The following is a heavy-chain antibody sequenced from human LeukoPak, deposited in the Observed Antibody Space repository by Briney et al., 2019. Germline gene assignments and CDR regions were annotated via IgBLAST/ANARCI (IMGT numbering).Heavy chain of an antibody. CDR1: GGSISSYY. V-gene: IGHV4-59*01. J-gene: IGHJ5*02. Sequence: SETPSLTCTVSGGSISSYYWSWIRQPPGKGLEWIGYIYYSGSTNYNPSLKSRVTISVDTSKNQFSLKLSSVTAADTAVYYCARLDWPAFDPWGQGTLVTVSS. CDR2: IYYSGST. CDR3: ARLDWPAFDP. D-gene: IGHD3-9*01.